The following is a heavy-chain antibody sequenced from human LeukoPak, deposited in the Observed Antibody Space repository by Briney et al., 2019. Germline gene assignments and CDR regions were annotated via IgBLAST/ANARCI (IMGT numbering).Heavy chain of an antibody. CDR1: GFTFEDYA. J-gene: IGHJ6*03. V-gene: IGHV3-9*01. Sequence: GGSLRLSCAASGFTFEDYAMHWVRLAPGKGLEWVSGISWNSGDIGYADSVKGRFTISRDNDKSSLYLQMNSLRVEDTAVYYCARVPRIVLTGYYYYMDVWGNGTTVTVSS. CDR2: ISWNSGDI. CDR3: ARVPRIVLTGYYYYMDV. D-gene: IGHD2-8*01.